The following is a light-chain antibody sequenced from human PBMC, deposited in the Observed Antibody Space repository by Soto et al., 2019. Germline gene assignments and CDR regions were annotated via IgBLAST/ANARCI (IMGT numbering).Light chain of an antibody. CDR1: HNINRW. Sequence: DIQMTQSPSIISASVGDRVTITCRASHNINRWLAWYQQKPGKAPKLLIYDASRLESGVPSRFSGSGSGTSFTLTISSLQPEDFATYYCQQLLSYPITFGQGTRLEIK. J-gene: IGKJ5*01. V-gene: IGKV1-5*01. CDR2: DAS. CDR3: QQLLSYPIT.